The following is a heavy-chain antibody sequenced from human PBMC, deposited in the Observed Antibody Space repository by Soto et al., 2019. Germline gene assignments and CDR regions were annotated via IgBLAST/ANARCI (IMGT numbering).Heavy chain of an antibody. CDR2: IWYDGTNT. V-gene: IGHV3-33*01. D-gene: IGHD1-26*01. CDR3: ARATSWEWLAP. CDR1: GFTFNTYG. Sequence: QVQLVESGGGVVQPGRTLRLSCAASGFTFNTYGMHWVRQAPGKGLEWVALIWYDGTNTYYADSVKGRFTISRDNSKSMLYLQMNSLRAEDTAVYFCARATSWEWLAPWGQGTLVTVSS. J-gene: IGHJ5*02.